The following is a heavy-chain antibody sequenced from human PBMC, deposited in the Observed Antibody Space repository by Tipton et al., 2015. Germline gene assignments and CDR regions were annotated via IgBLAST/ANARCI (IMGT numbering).Heavy chain of an antibody. D-gene: IGHD3-9*01. CDR3: ACQDYDSLTRDYQTVDY. CDR2: ISHSGNT. V-gene: IGHV4-38-2*02. CDR1: GGSISSDYY. Sequence: LRLSCTVSGGSISSDYYWGWIRQPPGKGLEWIGSISHSGNTYYNPSLKSRVTMSRDTSKNQFSLKLTSVTAADTAVYYCACQDYDSLTRDYQTVDYWGQGTLVTVSS. J-gene: IGHJ4*02.